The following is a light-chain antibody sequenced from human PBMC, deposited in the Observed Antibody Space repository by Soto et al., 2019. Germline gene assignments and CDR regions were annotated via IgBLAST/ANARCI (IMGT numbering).Light chain of an antibody. V-gene: IGKV3-20*01. Sequence: DIVLTQSPGTLSLSPGERATLSCRASQSVSSNYLAWYQQKPGQAPRLLIYGASTRATGVPDRFSGSGSGTDFTLTISRLEPEDFAVYHCQQYGSLSGTF. CDR3: QQYGSLSGT. J-gene: IGKJ1*01. CDR1: QSVSSNY. CDR2: GAS.